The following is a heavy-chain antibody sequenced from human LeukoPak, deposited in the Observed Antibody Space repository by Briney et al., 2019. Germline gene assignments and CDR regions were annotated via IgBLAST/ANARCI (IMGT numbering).Heavy chain of an antibody. CDR2: IYYSGST. CDR1: GGSISSSSYY. J-gene: IGHJ6*03. Sequence: PSETLSLTCTVSGGSISSSSYYWSWLRQPPGKGLEWIGYIYYSGSTNYNPSLKSRFTISVATSKNQFSLKLSSVTAADTAVYFCARERGGSKLSGLYGRDYYYMDVWGKGTTVTVSS. V-gene: IGHV4-61*01. CDR3: ARERGGSKLSGLYGRDYYYMDV. D-gene: IGHD3-16*01.